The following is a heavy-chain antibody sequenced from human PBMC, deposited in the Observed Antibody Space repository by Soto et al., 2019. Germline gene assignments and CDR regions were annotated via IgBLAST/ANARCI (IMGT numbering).Heavy chain of an antibody. J-gene: IGHJ4*02. Sequence: PGGSLRLSCAASGFTFSSYNMNWVRQAPGKGLEWISDISLSSSTIFYADSVKGRFTISRDNAKNSLYLQMNSLRAEDTAVYYCAKDRNYYDSSGHYFDYWGQGTLVTVSS. CDR3: AKDRNYYDSSGHYFDY. CDR1: GFTFSSYN. CDR2: ISLSSSTI. D-gene: IGHD3-22*01. V-gene: IGHV3-48*01.